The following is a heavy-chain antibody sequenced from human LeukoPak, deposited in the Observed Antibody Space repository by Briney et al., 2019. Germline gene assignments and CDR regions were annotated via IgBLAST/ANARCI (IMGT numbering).Heavy chain of an antibody. Sequence: ASVKVSCKASGYTFTSYGISWVRRAPGQGLEWMGWISAYNGNTNYAQKLQGRVTMTTDTPTSTAYMELRSLRSDDTAVYYCARLCCSSTSCYLDYWGQGTLVTVSS. V-gene: IGHV1-18*01. CDR2: ISAYNGNT. J-gene: IGHJ4*02. CDR3: ARLCCSSTSCYLDY. D-gene: IGHD2-2*01. CDR1: GYTFTSYG.